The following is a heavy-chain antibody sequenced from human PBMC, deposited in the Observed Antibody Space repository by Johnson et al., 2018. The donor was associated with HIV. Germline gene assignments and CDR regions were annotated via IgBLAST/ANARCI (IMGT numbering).Heavy chain of an antibody. CDR1: GFTFDDYA. CDR2: ISWNSGSI. Sequence: VQLVESGGGLVQPGRSLRLSCAASGFTFDDYAMHWVRQAPGKGLEWVSGISWNSGSIGYADSVKGRFTISRDNSKNTLYLQMNSLRVEDTAVYYCVREGPSERAGFDIWGQGTMVTVSS. CDR3: VREGPSERAGFDI. V-gene: IGHV3-9*01. J-gene: IGHJ3*02.